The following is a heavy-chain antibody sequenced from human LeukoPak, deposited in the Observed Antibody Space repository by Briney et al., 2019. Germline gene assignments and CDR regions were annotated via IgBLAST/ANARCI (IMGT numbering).Heavy chain of an antibody. Sequence: SETLSLTCTVSGGSVTSGTYYWTWIRQAPGERLEWIGCIHYSGNTNYNPSLKSRLTISVDTSKNQFSLRLSSVTAADTAMYYCARHYRPWGQGTLVTVSS. V-gene: IGHV4-61*01. CDR1: GGSVTSGTYY. CDR2: IHYSGNT. J-gene: IGHJ5*02. CDR3: ARHYRP. D-gene: IGHD3-10*01.